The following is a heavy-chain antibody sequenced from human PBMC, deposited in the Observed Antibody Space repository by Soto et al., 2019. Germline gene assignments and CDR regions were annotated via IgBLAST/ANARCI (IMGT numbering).Heavy chain of an antibody. CDR3: ARNGYVAVDY. V-gene: IGHV3-48*02. CDR1: GSTFSQYS. CDR2: ISGTGDTI. J-gene: IGHJ4*02. D-gene: IGHD5-18*01. Sequence: EVELVESGGGLVQPGGPLRLSCAASGSTFSQYSMNWVRQAPGRGLEWVSYISGTGDTIYYADSVKGRFTISRDNAKSSLYLQMNSLRDEDTAVYYCARNGYVAVDYWGQGTLVTVSS.